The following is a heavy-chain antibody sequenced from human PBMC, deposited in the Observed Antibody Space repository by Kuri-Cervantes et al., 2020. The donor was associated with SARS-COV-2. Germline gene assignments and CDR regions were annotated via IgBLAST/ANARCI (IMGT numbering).Heavy chain of an antibody. CDR1: GFTRFTFSNAW. CDR2: IKSKTDGGTT. J-gene: IGHJ3*02. CDR3: TTPRDYDFWSGYQTTDAFDI. V-gene: IGHV3-15*01. D-gene: IGHD3-3*01. Sequence: GGSLRLSCAASGFTRFTFSNAWMSWVRQAPGKGLEWVGRIKSKTDGGTTDYAAPVKGRFTILRDDSKNTLYLQMNSLKTEDTAVYYCTTPRDYDFWSGYQTTDAFDIWGQGTMVTVSS.